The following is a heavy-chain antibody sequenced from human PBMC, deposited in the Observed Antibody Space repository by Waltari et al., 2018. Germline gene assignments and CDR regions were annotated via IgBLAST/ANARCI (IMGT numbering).Heavy chain of an antibody. Sequence: QVQLQESGPGLVKPSETLSLICSVPGGFISTHFWGWIRQPPGKTLEWLGNIYSSGSTNYNPSLTSRVTISLDMSKNQFSLKLRSVSAADTAVYYCARASYGSGSSWFDPWGQGNLVTVSS. V-gene: IGHV4-59*11. J-gene: IGHJ5*02. D-gene: IGHD3-10*01. CDR3: ARASYGSGSSWFDP. CDR1: GGFISTHF. CDR2: IYSSGST.